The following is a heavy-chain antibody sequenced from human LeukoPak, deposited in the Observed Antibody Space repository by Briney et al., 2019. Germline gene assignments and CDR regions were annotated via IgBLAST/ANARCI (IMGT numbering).Heavy chain of an antibody. CDR2: IYYSGST. D-gene: IGHD2-21*01. J-gene: IGHJ5*02. CDR1: GGSISSYY. Sequence: SETLSLTCTVSGGSISSYYWSWIRQPPGKGLEWIGYIYYSGSTNYNPSLKSRVTISVDTSKNQFSLKLSSVTAADTAVYYCARLTRTYCGGDCYSEGWFDPWGQGTLVTVSS. V-gene: IGHV4-59*01. CDR3: ARLTRTYCGGDCYSEGWFDP.